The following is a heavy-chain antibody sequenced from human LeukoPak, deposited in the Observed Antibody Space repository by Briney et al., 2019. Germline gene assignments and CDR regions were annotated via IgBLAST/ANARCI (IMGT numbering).Heavy chain of an antibody. CDR2: IYSSGST. CDR1: GGSISSSNW. CDR3: ARDYGGAFNI. D-gene: IGHD3-10*01. J-gene: IGHJ3*02. Sequence: PSGTLSLTCAVSGGSISSSNWWSWVRQPPGKGLEWIGRIYSSGSTNYNPSLKSRVIMSIDTSKSQFSLKLSSVTAADTAVYYCARDYGGAFNIWGQGTMVTVSS. V-gene: IGHV4-4*02.